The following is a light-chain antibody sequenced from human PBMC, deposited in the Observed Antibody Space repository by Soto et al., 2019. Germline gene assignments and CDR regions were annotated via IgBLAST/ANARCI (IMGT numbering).Light chain of an antibody. CDR1: QGIGNY. Sequence: DVQMTQSPSALSASVGDGVTITCRASQGIGNYLAWFQQQPGKAPKRLIYFAYSVQYGVPSRFSGSGSGTHFTLTISGLQPEDFATYYCLQYSSYPWTFGQGTKVEI. V-gene: IGKV1-17*03. CDR3: LQYSSYPWT. J-gene: IGKJ1*01. CDR2: FAY.